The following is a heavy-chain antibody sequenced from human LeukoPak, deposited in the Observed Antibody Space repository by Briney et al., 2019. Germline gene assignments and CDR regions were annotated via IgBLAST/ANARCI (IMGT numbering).Heavy chain of an antibody. Sequence: GGSLRLSCAASGFTFSSYSMNWVRQAPGKGLEWVSSISSSSSYIYYADSVKGRFTISRDNAKNSLYLQMNSLRAEDTAVCYCARDKYYYDSSGYYYVDYWGQGTLVTVSS. CDR3: ARDKYYYDSSGYYYVDY. D-gene: IGHD3-22*01. V-gene: IGHV3-21*01. CDR1: GFTFSSYS. J-gene: IGHJ4*02. CDR2: ISSSSSYI.